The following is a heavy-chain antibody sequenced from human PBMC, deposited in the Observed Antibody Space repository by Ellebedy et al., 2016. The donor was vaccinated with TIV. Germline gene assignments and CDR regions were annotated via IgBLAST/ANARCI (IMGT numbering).Heavy chain of an antibody. V-gene: IGHV3-23*01. J-gene: IGHJ4*02. D-gene: IGHD3-22*01. CDR1: GFTFSSYA. CDR2: ISTTGSRT. Sequence: GESLKISCAASGFTFSSYAMSWVRQAPGKGLEWVSTISTTGSRTYYADSVEGRFIISRDNSKKTPYLQMNSLRAEDTAVYYCAKGREGGSDSSAPRYYFDYWGLGTLVTVSS. CDR3: AKGREGGSDSSAPRYYFDY.